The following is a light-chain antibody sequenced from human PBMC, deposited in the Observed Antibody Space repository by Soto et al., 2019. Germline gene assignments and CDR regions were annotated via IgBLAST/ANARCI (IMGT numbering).Light chain of an antibody. CDR1: QSISSY. V-gene: IGKV1-39*01. CDR2: AAS. J-gene: IGKJ1*01. Sequence: DIQMTQSPSCLSASVGDRVTITCRASQSISSYLNWYQQKPGKAPKLLIYAASSLQSGVPSRFSGSGSGTDFTLTISSLQPEDFATYYCQQSYSTPGTCGQGTKGDIK. CDR3: QQSYSTPGT.